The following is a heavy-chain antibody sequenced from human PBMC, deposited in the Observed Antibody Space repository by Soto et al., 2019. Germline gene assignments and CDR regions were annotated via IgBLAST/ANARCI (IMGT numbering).Heavy chain of an antibody. D-gene: IGHD3-10*01. J-gene: IGHJ5*02. CDR2: ISAYNGNT. V-gene: IGHV1-18*01. Sequence: QVQLVQSGAEVKKPGASVKVSCKASGYTFTSYGISWVRQAPGQGLEWMGWISAYNGNTNYAQKLQGRVTLTTDTSPSTAYMELRSLRSDDTAVYYCARGRITRVRGVISLNWFVPWGQGTLVTVSS. CDR1: GYTFTSYG. CDR3: ARGRITRVRGVISLNWFVP.